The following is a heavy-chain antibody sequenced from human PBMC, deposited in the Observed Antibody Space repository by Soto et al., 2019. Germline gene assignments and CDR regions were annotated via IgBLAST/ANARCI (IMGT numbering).Heavy chain of an antibody. V-gene: IGHV4-31*03. CDR1: GGSISSGGYY. CDR3: ARDLSAYYDAPHWFDP. CDR2: IYYSGST. J-gene: IGHJ5*02. D-gene: IGHD3-22*01. Sequence: PSETLSLTCTVSGGSISSGGYYWSWIRQHPGKGLEWIWYIYYSGSTYYNPSLKSRVTISVDTSKNQFSLKLSSVTAADTAVYYCARDLSAYYDAPHWFDPWGQGTLVTVSS.